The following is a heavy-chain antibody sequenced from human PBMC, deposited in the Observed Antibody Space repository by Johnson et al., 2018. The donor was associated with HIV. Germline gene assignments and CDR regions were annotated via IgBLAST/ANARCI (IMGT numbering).Heavy chain of an antibody. CDR1: GFTFSSYA. CDR3: ARETVTSGAFDI. Sequence: QVQLVESGEGVVQPGRSLRLSCAASGFTFSSYAMHWVRQAPGKGLEWVAVISYDGSNKYYADSVKGRFTISRDNSKNTLYLQMNSLRAGDTAVYYCARETVTSGAFDIWGQGTMVTVSS. J-gene: IGHJ3*02. V-gene: IGHV3-30-3*01. D-gene: IGHD4-11*01. CDR2: ISYDGSNK.